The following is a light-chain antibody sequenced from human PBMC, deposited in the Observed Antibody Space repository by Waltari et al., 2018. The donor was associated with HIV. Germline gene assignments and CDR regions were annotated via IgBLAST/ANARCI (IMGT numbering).Light chain of an antibody. Sequence: SYELTQAPSVSVSPGQPAKNTCSGDALSKHYVYWYQQKPGQAPLMMIFKDSERPSEIPARFSASSSGSTAILTISGVQAEDEADYYCQSGHNSDSIFGGGTKLTVL. CDR2: KDS. CDR3: QSGHNSDSI. V-gene: IGLV3-25*03. J-gene: IGLJ2*01. CDR1: ALSKHY.